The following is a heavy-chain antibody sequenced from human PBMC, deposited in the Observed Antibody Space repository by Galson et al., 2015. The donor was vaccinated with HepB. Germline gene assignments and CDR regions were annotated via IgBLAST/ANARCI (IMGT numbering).Heavy chain of an antibody. CDR1: GFSLSTSGMC. D-gene: IGHD3-3*01. V-gene: IGHV2-70*01. CDR2: IDWDDDK. CDR3: ARIQNYDFWSGYYWGWFDP. J-gene: IGHJ5*02. Sequence: PALVKPTQTLTLTCTFSGFSLSTSGMCVSWIRQPPGKALEWLALIDWDDDKYYSTSLKTRLTISKDTSKNQVVLTMTNMDPVDTATYYCARIQNYDFWSGYYWGWFDPWGQGTLVTVSS.